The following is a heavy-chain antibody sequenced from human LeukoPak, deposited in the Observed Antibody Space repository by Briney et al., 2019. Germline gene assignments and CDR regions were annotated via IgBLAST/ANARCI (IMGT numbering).Heavy chain of an antibody. CDR1: GFPFSSYW. Sequence: GGSLRLTCVASGFPFSSYWMTWVRQAPGKGLEWVANIKQDGSKKSYVDSVKGRFTISRDNAKNSLYLQMNSLRAEDTAVYYCARDGDGYNYKLDYWGQGTLVTVSS. CDR2: IKQDGSKK. D-gene: IGHD5-24*01. V-gene: IGHV3-7*03. CDR3: ARDGDGYNYKLDY. J-gene: IGHJ4*02.